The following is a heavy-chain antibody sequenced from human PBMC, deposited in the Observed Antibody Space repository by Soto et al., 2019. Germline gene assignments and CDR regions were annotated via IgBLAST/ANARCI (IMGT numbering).Heavy chain of an antibody. D-gene: IGHD1-1*01. J-gene: IGHJ6*04. CDR3: AHYTTDTYFDV. V-gene: IGHV2-5*02. Sequence: QITLKESIPTLVKPTQTLTLTCSFSGFSLYTGGVGVGWIRQPPGKALEWLALLYWDDTRRYNPSLKNTLTIAKETSENQVVLTVTDMGPVDTGTYFCAHYTTDTYFDVWGKGATVTVSS. CDR2: LYWDDTR. CDR1: GFSLYTGGVG.